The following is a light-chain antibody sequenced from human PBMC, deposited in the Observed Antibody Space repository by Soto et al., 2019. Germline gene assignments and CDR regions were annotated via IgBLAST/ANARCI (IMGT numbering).Light chain of an antibody. Sequence: QSALTQPASVSGSPRQSITIACTGTNSDVGSYNLVSWYQQRPGEAPKLIISEVRNRPSGISYRFTGSKSGNTASLTISGLQAEDEADYYCRSYTTTSTLVFGGGTKLTVL. CDR1: NSDVGSYNL. V-gene: IGLV2-14*01. CDR2: EVR. J-gene: IGLJ3*02. CDR3: RSYTTTSTLV.